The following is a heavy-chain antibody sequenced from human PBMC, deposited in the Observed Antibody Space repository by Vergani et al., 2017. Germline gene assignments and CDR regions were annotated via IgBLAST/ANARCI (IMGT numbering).Heavy chain of an antibody. CDR1: GFSFSSYS. CDR3: ARVLWDCTHIRCSPPSY. CDR2: ISGSSSYV. V-gene: IGHV3-21*02. Sequence: EVQLVESGGGLVKPGGSLRLSCAASGFSFSSYSMNWVRQAPGKGLEWVASISGSSSYVFYRDSVEGRFTITRDNAKKSVYLQMNSQRAEDTAMYFCARVLWDCTHIRCSPPSYWGQGTQVTVSS. J-gene: IGHJ4*02. D-gene: IGHD2-21*01.